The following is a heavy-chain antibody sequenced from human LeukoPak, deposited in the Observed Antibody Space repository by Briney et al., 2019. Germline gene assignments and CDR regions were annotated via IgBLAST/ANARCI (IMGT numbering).Heavy chain of an antibody. V-gene: IGHV3-7*03. CDR1: GFTFSDYW. Sequence: GGSLRLSSAASGFTFSDYWMQWVRQAPGKGLEGVANIHNHGNENYLVDSVKGRFTISRDNAKNSLFLQMNSLRAEDTAVYYCAKGERVSATSPGPDYWGQGTLVTVSS. J-gene: IGHJ4*02. CDR2: IHNHGNEN. D-gene: IGHD2-21*01. CDR3: AKGERVSATSPGPDY.